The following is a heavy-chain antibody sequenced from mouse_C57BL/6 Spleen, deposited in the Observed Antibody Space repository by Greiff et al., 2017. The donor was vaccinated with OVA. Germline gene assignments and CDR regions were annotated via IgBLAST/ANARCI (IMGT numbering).Heavy chain of an antibody. J-gene: IGHJ2*01. Sequence: QVQLQQPGTELVKPGASVTMSCKASGYSFTSYCVHWVQQWPGQGLEWLGNINRSNGGTNYNENFKSKATLTVDKYSSTDYIQLSSLTSEDSEVYCWETGLRRGYFAYWGQGTPLTVSS. CDR3: ETGLRRGYFAY. CDR2: INRSNGGT. D-gene: IGHD2-4*01. CDR1: GYSFTSYC. V-gene: IGHV1-53*01.